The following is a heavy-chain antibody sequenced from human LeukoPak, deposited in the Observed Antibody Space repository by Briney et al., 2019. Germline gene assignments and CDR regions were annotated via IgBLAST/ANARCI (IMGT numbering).Heavy chain of an antibody. J-gene: IGHJ2*01. CDR2: TSHRGST. Sequence: SETLSLTCAVYGGSFRGYYWNWIRQPPGKGLEWIGETSHRGSTNYDPSLKSRVTISVDTSKNQFSLKLSSVTAADTAVYYCARLGNGWYVHLWGRGTLVTVSS. CDR3: ARLGNGWYVHL. CDR1: GGSFRGYY. D-gene: IGHD1-14*01. V-gene: IGHV4-34*01.